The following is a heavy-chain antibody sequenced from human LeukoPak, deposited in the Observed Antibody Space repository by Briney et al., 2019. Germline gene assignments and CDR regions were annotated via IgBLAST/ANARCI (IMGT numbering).Heavy chain of an antibody. V-gene: IGHV3-48*02. CDR3: ARDYEGRITMIVVASYVYFDI. CDR2: ITRDSGII. J-gene: IGHJ3*02. CDR1: GFSFSSYS. Sequence: GGSLRLSCRASGFSFSSYSMNWFRQAPGEGLEWISYITRDSGIITYADSVRGRFTISRDNAKSTLYLQMNSLRDEDTAVYYCARDYEGRITMIVVASYVYFDIWGQGTMVTVSS. D-gene: IGHD3-22*01.